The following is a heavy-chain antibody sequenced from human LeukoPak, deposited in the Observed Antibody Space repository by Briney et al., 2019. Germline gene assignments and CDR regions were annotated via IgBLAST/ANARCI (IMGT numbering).Heavy chain of an antibody. CDR3: AAYVYSGYDSFNI. CDR1: GYRFSSYW. V-gene: IGHV5-51*01. D-gene: IGHD3-22*01. Sequence: GESLKISCQGSGYRFSSYWIGWVRQMPGQGLEWMGVMYPGDSDTKYNPSFEGQGTISADNSISTAYLQWGSLKASDTAMYYCAAYVYSGYDSFNIWGQGTLVTVSS. J-gene: IGHJ3*02. CDR2: MYPGDSDT.